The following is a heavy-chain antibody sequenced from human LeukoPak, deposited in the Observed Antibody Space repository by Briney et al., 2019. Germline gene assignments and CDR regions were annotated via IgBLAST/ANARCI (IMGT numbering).Heavy chain of an antibody. J-gene: IGHJ4*02. V-gene: IGHV1-2*06. CDR1: GYTFTGYY. CDR3: ARDNDLPPIVGATTFPNEFDY. CDR2: VNPSTGGT. Sequence: ASXXVSCKPSGYTFTGYYLHWVRQAPGQGLEWMGRVNPSTGGTNYAQNFQGRVTMTRDASISTAYMELSRLTSDDTAVYYCARDNDLPPIVGATTFPNEFDYWGQGTLVTVSS. D-gene: IGHD1-26*01.